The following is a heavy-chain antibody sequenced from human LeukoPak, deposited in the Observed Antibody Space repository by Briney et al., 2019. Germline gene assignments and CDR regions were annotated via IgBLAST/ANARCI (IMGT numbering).Heavy chain of an antibody. CDR1: RDTLTRYY. CDR3: ARESITVARGGAFDI. J-gene: IGHJ3*02. Sequence: ASVKVSCKASRDTLTRYYMHWVRQAPGQGLEWMGIINPSGGSTTYAQKFQGRVTMTRDTSTSTVYMELSSRRSEDTAVYYWARESITVARGGAFDIWGQGTMVTVSS. V-gene: IGHV1-46*01. CDR2: INPSGGST. D-gene: IGHD6-19*01.